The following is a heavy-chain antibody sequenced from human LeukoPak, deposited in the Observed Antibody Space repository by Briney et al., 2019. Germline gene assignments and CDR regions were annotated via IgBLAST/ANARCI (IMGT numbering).Heavy chain of an antibody. Sequence: PGGSLRLSCAASGFTFSSYAMSWVRQAPGKGLEWVSAISGSGGSTYYADSVKGRFTISRDNSKNTLYPQMNSLRAEDTAVYYCAKDPTGTYGDYADYWGQGTLVTVSS. CDR1: GFTFSSYA. V-gene: IGHV3-23*01. J-gene: IGHJ4*02. CDR2: ISGSGGST. D-gene: IGHD4-17*01. CDR3: AKDPTGTYGDYADY.